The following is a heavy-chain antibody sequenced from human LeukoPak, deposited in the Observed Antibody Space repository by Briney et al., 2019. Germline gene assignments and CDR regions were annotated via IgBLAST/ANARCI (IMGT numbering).Heavy chain of an antibody. D-gene: IGHD3-3*02. J-gene: IGHJ1*01. CDR3: ARDSNLAASNSNGFFQH. V-gene: IGHV3-7*01. CDR1: GFTFSMYW. CDR2: IKQDGSEK. Sequence: GGSLRLSCAASGFTFSMYWMSWVRQAPGKGLEWLANIKQDGSEKYYGDSVKGRFTISGDNAKNSLDLQMNSLRVEDTAVYYCARDSNLAASNSNGFFQHWGQGALVSVSS.